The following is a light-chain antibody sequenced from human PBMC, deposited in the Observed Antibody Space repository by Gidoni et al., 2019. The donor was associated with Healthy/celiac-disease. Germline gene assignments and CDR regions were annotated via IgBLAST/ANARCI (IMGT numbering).Light chain of an antibody. V-gene: IGKV3-15*01. CDR1: QSVSSN. CDR3: QQYNSWPRT. J-gene: IGKJ1*01. CDR2: GAS. Sequence: EIVMTLSPATLSVSPGERATLSCRASQSVSSNLAWYQQKPGQAPRLLIYGASTRATGIPASFSGSGSGTDFTLTISSLQSEDFAVYYCQQYNSWPRTFGQXTKVEIK.